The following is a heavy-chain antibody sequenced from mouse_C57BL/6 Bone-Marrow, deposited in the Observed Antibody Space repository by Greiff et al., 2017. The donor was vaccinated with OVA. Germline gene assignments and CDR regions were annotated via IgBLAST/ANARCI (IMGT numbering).Heavy chain of an antibody. CDR1: EYEFPSHD. D-gene: IGHD2-4*01. V-gene: IGHV5-2*01. Sequence: EVQLKESGGGLVQPAESLSLSCESNEYEFPSHDMSWVRKPPEKRLELVAAINSDGGSNYYPDTMERRFIISRDNTKKTLYLQMSMLRSEDTALYYCAIHSSMITTGDDYWGQGTTLTVSS. CDR2: INSDGGSN. CDR3: AIHSSMITTGDDY. J-gene: IGHJ2*01.